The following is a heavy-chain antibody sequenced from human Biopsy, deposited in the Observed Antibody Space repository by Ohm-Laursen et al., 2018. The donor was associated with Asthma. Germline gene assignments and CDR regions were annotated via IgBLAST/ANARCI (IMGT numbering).Heavy chain of an antibody. CDR1: GGTFNTYV. CDR2: INSVFGTT. J-gene: IGHJ4*02. V-gene: IGHV1-69*01. D-gene: IGHD2-2*01. CDR3: ARKAGSCISRTCYSLDF. Sequence: SSVKVSCKSLGGTFNTYVIGWVQQAPGQGLEWMGGINSVFGTTTFPQKFQDRVTITADDSTSTVYMELSSLRSEDTAVYYCARKAGSCISRTCYSLDFWGQGTLVTVSS.